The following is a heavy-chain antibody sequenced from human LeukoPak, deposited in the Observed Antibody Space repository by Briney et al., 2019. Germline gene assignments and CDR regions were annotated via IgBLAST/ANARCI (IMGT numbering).Heavy chain of an antibody. V-gene: IGHV4-34*01. J-gene: IGHJ6*04. CDR2: INPRGST. Sequence: SETLSLTCGVSGGSFSCHYWTWIRQPPGKGLEWIGEINPRGSTNYNPSLESRVTVSADTSRNQLSLSLTSVTAADSAVYFCARGLRQGSAWSWGPKEKSYQYMDVWGTGTTVIVSS. CDR1: GGSFSCHY. CDR3: ARGLRQGSAWSWGPKEKSYQYMDV. D-gene: IGHD6-19*01.